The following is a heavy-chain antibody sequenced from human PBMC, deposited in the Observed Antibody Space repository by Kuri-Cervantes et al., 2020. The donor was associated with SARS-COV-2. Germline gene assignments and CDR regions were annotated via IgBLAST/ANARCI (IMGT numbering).Heavy chain of an antibody. CDR2: IRSKAYGGAT. Sequence: ETLSLTCTVSGGSVSSGSYYWSWIRQPPGKGLEWVGFIRSKAYGGATEYAASVKGRFTISRDDSKSIAYLQMNSLRAEDTAVYYCAKEYSGSDEYGMDVWGQGTTVTVSS. CDR3: AKEYSGSDEYGMDV. V-gene: IGHV3-71*03. CDR1: GGSVSSGSYY. J-gene: IGHJ6*02. D-gene: IGHD1-26*01.